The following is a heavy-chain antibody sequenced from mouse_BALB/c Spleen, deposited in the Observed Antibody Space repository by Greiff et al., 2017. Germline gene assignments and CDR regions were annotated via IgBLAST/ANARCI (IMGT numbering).Heavy chain of an antibody. Sequence: EVMLVESGGGLVKPGGSLKLSCAASGFTFSSYAMSWVRQSPEKRLEWVAEISSGGSYTYYPDTVTGRFTISRDNAKNTLYLEMSSLRSEDTAMYYCASGGNYGYYAMDYWGQGTSVTVSS. D-gene: IGHD2-1*01. J-gene: IGHJ4*01. CDR3: ASGGNYGYYAMDY. V-gene: IGHV5-9-4*01. CDR1: GFTFSSYA. CDR2: ISSGGSYT.